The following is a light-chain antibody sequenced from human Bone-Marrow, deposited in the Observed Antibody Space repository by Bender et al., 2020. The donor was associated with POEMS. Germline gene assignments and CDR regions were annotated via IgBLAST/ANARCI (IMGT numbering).Light chain of an antibody. V-gene: IGLV3-25*03. Sequence: SSELTQPPSVSVSPGQTARITCYGDALPKQYTNWYQQKPGQAPLMVMYRDNERPSGIPERFSGSSSGTTVTLTISGVQAGDEADYYCQSADSSGSYPVFGGGTKLTVL. CDR2: RDN. CDR3: QSADSSGSYPV. J-gene: IGLJ2*01. CDR1: ALPKQY.